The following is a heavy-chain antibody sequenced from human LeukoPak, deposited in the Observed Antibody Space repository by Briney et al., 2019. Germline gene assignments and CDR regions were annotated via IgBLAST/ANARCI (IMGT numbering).Heavy chain of an antibody. J-gene: IGHJ3*02. CDR2: IYTSGST. Sequence: PSQTLSLTCTVSGGSISSGGYYWSWIRQPAGKGLEWIGRIYTSGSTNYNPSLKSRVTISVDTSKNQFSLKLSSVTAADTAVYYCAREESSFDAFDIWGQGTMVTVSS. V-gene: IGHV4-61*02. D-gene: IGHD6-13*01. CDR1: GGSISSGGYY. CDR3: AREESSFDAFDI.